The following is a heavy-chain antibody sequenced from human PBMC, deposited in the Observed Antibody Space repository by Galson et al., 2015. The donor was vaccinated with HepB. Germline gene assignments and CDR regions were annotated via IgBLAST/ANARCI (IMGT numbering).Heavy chain of an antibody. Sequence: SLRLSCAASGFTFSDYFMTWVRQAPGKGLEWVSYIGTSSTYTKYADSVKGRFTISRDNAENSLYLQMNSLRVEDTAVYYCARAEDGDYGLLDFWGRGTLVTVSS. D-gene: IGHD4-17*01. CDR3: ARAEDGDYGLLDF. V-gene: IGHV3-11*06. CDR2: IGTSSTYT. CDR1: GFTFSDYF. J-gene: IGHJ4*02.